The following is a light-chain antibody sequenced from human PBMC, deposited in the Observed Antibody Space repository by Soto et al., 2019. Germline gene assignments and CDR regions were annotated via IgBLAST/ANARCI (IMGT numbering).Light chain of an antibody. J-gene: IGKJ4*01. CDR2: GAS. CDR3: QQYNNWPLT. V-gene: IGKV3D-15*01. CDR1: QSVSSN. Sequence: EIVMTQSPATLSVFPGERATLSCRASQSVSSNLAWYQQKPGQGPRLLIYGASTRATGVPATFSGSGSGTEFTLTISSLRSEDFAVYYCQQYNNWPLTFGGGTKVEIK.